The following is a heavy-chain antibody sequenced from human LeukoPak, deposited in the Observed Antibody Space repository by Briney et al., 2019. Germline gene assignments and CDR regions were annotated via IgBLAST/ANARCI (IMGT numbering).Heavy chain of an antibody. J-gene: IGHJ4*02. V-gene: IGHV3-21*01. CDR2: ISGSTKYI. D-gene: IGHD6-13*01. CDR1: GFTFSTYT. CDR3: ARDRASSWPFDY. Sequence: GGSLRLSCAASGFTFSTYTMNWVRQAPGKGLEWVSSISGSTKYIYYADSLKGRFTISRDNAKNSLYLEMNSLRAEVTAVYYCARDRASSWPFDYWGQGTLVTVSS.